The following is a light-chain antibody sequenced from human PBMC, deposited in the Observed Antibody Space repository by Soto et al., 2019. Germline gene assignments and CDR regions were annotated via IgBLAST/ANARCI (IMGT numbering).Light chain of an antibody. CDR3: QQRSNWPPSIT. V-gene: IGKV3-11*01. J-gene: IGKJ5*01. Sequence: EIVMTQSPATLSVSPVERATLSCMASQSVSSNLAWYQQKPGQAPRLLVYGASSRATGISDRFSGSGSGTDFTLTISSLEPEDFAVYYCQQRSNWPPSITFGQGTRLEIK. CDR1: QSVSSN. CDR2: GAS.